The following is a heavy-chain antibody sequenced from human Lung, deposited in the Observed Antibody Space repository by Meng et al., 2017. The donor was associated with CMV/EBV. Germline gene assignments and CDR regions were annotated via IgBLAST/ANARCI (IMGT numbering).Heavy chain of an antibody. D-gene: IGHD3-10*01. V-gene: IGHV1-2*02. CDR2: ITPNSGGT. Sequence: SVXVSXXASGYTFTGYYIHWVRQAPGQGLEWMGWITPNSGGTNYAQKFQGRVTMTRDTSISTAYMELSRLRSDDTAVYYCVRGPFYYYGMDVWGQGNPVTVSS. CDR1: GYTFTGYY. J-gene: IGHJ6*02. CDR3: VRGPFYYYGMDV.